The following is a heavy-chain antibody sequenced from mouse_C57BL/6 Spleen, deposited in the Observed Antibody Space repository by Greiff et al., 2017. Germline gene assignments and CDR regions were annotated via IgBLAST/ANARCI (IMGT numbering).Heavy chain of an antibody. D-gene: IGHD3-3*01. CDR1: GFSLSTSGMG. Sequence: VKLMESGPGILQSSQTLSLTCSFSGFSLSTSGMGVSWIRQPSGKGLDWLAHIYWDDDKRYNPSLKSRLTISKDTSRNQLFLKITSVDTADTATYYCARRGRDLYWYFDVWGTGTTVTVSS. CDR3: ARRGRDLYWYFDV. CDR2: IYWDDDK. J-gene: IGHJ1*03. V-gene: IGHV8-12*01.